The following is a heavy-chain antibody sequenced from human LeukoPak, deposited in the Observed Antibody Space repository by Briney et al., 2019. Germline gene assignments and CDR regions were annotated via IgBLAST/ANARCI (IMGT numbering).Heavy chain of an antibody. CDR3: AALGGSIY. V-gene: IGHV3-13*01. D-gene: IGHD1-26*01. Sequence: RGSLRLSCAASGFTFSSYDVHWVRQATGRGLEWVSAMGTAGDTYYAGSVKGRFTISREDAKNSFYLQMNSLRAGDTAVYYCAALGGSIYWGQGTVVTVSS. CDR1: GFTFSSYD. CDR2: MGTAGDT. J-gene: IGHJ4*02.